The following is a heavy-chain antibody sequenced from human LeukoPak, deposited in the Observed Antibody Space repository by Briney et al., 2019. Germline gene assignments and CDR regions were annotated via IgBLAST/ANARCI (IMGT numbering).Heavy chain of an antibody. CDR1: GFTFSSYA. V-gene: IGHV3-23*01. J-gene: IGHJ4*02. CDR3: AKVRTIFDS. D-gene: IGHD2-8*01. Sequence: GGSLRLSCAASGFTFSSYAMSWVRQAPGKGLEWVSGIGSSGGSIVYSDSVKGRFTISRDNSKNTLYLQMNSLRVGDTAIYYCAKVRTIFDSWGQGTLVTVSS. CDR2: IGSSGGSI.